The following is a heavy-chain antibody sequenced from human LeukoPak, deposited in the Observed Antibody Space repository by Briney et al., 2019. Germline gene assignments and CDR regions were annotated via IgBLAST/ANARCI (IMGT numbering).Heavy chain of an antibody. Sequence: TLSLTCTVSGGSISSGGYYWSWIRQHPGKGLEWIGYIYYSGSTYYNPSLKSRVTISVDTSKNQFSLKLSSVTAADTAVYYCARDGIDYDILTGYPDAFDTWGQGTMVTVSS. CDR3: ARDGIDYDILTGYPDAFDT. CDR2: IYYSGST. D-gene: IGHD3-9*01. CDR1: GGSISSGGYY. V-gene: IGHV4-31*03. J-gene: IGHJ3*02.